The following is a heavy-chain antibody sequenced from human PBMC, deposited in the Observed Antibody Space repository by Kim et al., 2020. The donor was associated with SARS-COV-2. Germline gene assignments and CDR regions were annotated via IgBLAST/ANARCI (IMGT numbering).Heavy chain of an antibody. CDR2: IKHDGRDT. Sequence: GGSLRLSCAASGISFSTDWMSWVRQAPGKGLEWVANIKHDGRDTQYVDSVKGRFTISRDSAKNSVYLQMKSLRVEDTGVYYCVRVGLTGPGRGYYYYGMDVWGQGTTVTVSS. CDR3: VRVGLTGPGRGYYYYGMDV. CDR1: GISFSTDW. J-gene: IGHJ6*02. V-gene: IGHV3-7*01. D-gene: IGHD3-9*01.